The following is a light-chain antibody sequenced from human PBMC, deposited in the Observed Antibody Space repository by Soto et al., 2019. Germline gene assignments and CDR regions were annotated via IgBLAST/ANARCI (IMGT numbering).Light chain of an antibody. CDR3: QQRSNWPRT. CDR2: DAS. J-gene: IGKJ1*01. CDR1: QSVSSY. V-gene: IGKV3-11*01. Sequence: EIVLTPSPATLSLSRGERATLSCRARQSVSSYLAWYQQKPGQAPRLLIYDASNMATGIPARFSGSGSGTDFSLTISSLEPEDFAVYYCQQRSNWPRTFGQGTKVDIK.